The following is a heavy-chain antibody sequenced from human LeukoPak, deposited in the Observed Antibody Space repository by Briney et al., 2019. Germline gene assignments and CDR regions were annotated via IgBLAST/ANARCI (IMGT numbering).Heavy chain of an antibody. CDR1: GYTFTSYG. D-gene: IGHD3-16*01. CDR3: ARDTKRSRARWENLGIDP. V-gene: IGHV1-18*01. J-gene: IGHJ5*02. CDR2: IITYNGNT. Sequence: ASVKVSCKASGYTFTSYGISWVRQAPGQGLEWMGWIITYNGNTNYAQKFQGRVTMTTDTSTSTAYMELRSLRSDDTAVYYCARDTKRSRARWENLGIDPWGQGTLVTVSS.